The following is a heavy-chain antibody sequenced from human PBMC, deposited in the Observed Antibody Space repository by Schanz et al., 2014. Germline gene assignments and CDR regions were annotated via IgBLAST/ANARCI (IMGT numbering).Heavy chain of an antibody. Sequence: QVQLVESGGGVVQPGRSLRLSCAASGFTFSSYGMHWVRQAPGKGLEWVANIGYDGSEKYYVDSVKGRFTISRDNSKSTLYLQVNSLRPEDTAVYYCAKDLAAVGVFDYWGQGSLVTVSP. J-gene: IGHJ4*02. CDR3: AKDLAAVGVFDY. D-gene: IGHD6-13*01. CDR1: GFTFSSYG. V-gene: IGHV3-33*06. CDR2: IGYDGSEK.